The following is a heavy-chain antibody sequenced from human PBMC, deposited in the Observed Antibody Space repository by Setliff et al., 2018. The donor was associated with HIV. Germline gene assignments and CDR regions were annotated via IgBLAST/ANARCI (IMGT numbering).Heavy chain of an antibody. CDR1: GFSFSDYC. CDR2: ITSTGSTI. J-gene: IGHJ6*02. Sequence: GGSLRLSCAASGFSFSDYCMNWVRQAPGKGLEWISYITSTGSTIFYADSVKGRFTISRDNSKNTLFLQMNSLRPEDTAVYYCARDCRVGGVFTYGMDVWGQGTLVTV. D-gene: IGHD3-10*01. V-gene: IGHV3-11*01. CDR3: ARDCRVGGVFTYGMDV.